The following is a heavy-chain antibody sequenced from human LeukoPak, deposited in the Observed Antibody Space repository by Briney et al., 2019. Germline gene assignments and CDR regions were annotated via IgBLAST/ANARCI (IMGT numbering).Heavy chain of an antibody. V-gene: IGHV3-23*01. Sequence: GGSLRLSCAASGFTFSGYSMSWVRQAPGKGLEWVSGISGRGDATYYAPSEKGRFTMSRDNSKSTVYLEMNSLTAEDTAVYSCAKQGYSSSWYYLDFWGQGTLVTVSS. CDR2: ISGRGDAT. CDR1: GFTFSGYS. D-gene: IGHD6-13*01. J-gene: IGHJ4*02. CDR3: AKQGYSSSWYYLDF.